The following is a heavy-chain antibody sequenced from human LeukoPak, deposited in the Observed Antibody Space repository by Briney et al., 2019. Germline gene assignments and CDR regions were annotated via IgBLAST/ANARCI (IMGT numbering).Heavy chain of an antibody. CDR1: GFTFSSYS. D-gene: IGHD3-10*02. CDR3: AELGITMIGGV. J-gene: IGHJ6*04. V-gene: IGHV3-21*01. CDR2: ISSSSRYI. Sequence: GGSLRLSCAASGFTFSSYSMNWVRQAPGKGLEWVSFISSSSRYIYYVDSVKGRFTISIDNAKNSLYLQMNSLRAEDTAVYYCAELGITMIGGVWGKGTTVTISS.